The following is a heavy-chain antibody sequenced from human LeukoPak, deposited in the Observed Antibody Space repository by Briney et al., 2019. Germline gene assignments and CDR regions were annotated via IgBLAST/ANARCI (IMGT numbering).Heavy chain of an antibody. J-gene: IGHJ6*03. D-gene: IGHD2-21*02. CDR2: IRYDGSNK. Sequence: GGSLRLSCAASGFTFSNAWMSWVRQAPGKGLEWVAFIRYDGSNKYYADSVKGRFTISRDNSKNTLYLQMNSLRAEDTAVYYCAKDGTSYCGGDCYPDYYYYYMDVWGKGTTVTISS. CDR1: GFTFSNAW. V-gene: IGHV3-30*02. CDR3: AKDGTSYCGGDCYPDYYYYYMDV.